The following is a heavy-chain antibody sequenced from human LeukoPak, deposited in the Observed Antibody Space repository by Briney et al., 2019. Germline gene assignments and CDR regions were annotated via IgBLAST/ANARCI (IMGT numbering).Heavy chain of an antibody. CDR2: KWYDGSNK. V-gene: IGHV3-33*01. D-gene: IGHD2-15*01. CDR3: ARDRAANNWFDP. CDR1: GFTFSSYG. Sequence: PGGSLRLSCAASGFTFSSYGMHWVRQAPGKGLEWVAVKWYDGSNKYYADSVKGRFTISRDNSKNTLYLQMNSLRAEDTAVYYCARDRAANNWFDPWGQGTLVTVSS. J-gene: IGHJ5*02.